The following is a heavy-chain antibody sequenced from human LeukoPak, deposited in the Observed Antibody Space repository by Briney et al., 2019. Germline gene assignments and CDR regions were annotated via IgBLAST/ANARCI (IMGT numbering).Heavy chain of an antibody. CDR2: INHSGST. V-gene: IGHV4-34*01. J-gene: IGHJ6*02. CDR1: GGSFSGYY. CDR3: ARAYIVVVPAWIAYGMDV. D-gene: IGHD2-2*01. Sequence: SETLSLTCAVYGGSFSGYYWSWIRQPPGKGLEWIGEINHSGSTNYNPSLKSRVTISVDTSKNQFSLKLSSVTAADTAVYCCARAYIVVVPAWIAYGMDVWGQGTTVTVSS.